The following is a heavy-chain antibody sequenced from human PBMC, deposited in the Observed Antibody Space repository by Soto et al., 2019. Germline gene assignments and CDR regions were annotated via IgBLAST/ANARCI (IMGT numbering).Heavy chain of an antibody. CDR1: GFTFSSYG. Sequence: PGGSLRLSCAASGFTFSSYGMHWVRQAPGKGLEWVAVICYDGSNKYYADSVKGRFTISRDNSKNTLYLQMNSLRAEDTAVYYCASDLYYYDSSGYYYQTNLDYWGQGTLVTVSS. V-gene: IGHV3-33*01. CDR2: ICYDGSNK. CDR3: ASDLYYYDSSGYYYQTNLDY. J-gene: IGHJ4*02. D-gene: IGHD3-22*01.